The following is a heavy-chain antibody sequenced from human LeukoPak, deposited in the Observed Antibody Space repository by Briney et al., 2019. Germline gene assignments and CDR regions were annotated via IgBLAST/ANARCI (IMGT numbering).Heavy chain of an antibody. CDR1: GASYNAYY. J-gene: IGHJ4*02. CDR2: IDHRGTA. D-gene: IGHD3-3*01. CDR3: AVGITSLGVAASFDS. V-gene: IGHV4-34*01. Sequence: SETLSLTCAVYGASYNAYYWSWIRQPPGKGLEWIGDIDHRGTATYNPSLKSRLSISADASKNQFSLKLNSVTDADTAVYYCAVGITSLGVAASFDSWGQGNLVIVSS.